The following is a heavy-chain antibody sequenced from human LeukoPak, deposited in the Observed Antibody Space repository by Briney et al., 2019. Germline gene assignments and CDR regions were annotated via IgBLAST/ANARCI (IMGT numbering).Heavy chain of an antibody. CDR2: ISPSGNIK. V-gene: IGHV3-48*03. CDR1: GFTFSSYE. CDR3: ARGRWFDP. Sequence: PGGSLRLSCAASGFTFSSYEMHWVRQAPGQGLEWVSHISPSGNIKYYADSVRGRFTISRDNAKNSLYLHMNSLRAEDTAVYYCARGRWFDPWGQGTLVTVSS. J-gene: IGHJ5*02.